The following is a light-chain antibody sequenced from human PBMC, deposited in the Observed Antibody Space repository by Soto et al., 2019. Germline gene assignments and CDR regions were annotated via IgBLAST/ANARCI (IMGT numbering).Light chain of an antibody. Sequence: DIVLTQSPLSLPVTPGEPASISCRSSQSLLHRSGYHYLDWYLQKPGQSPQLLIYLGSNRATGVPDRFSGRASGTDFTLKISRVEADDVGVYYCLPAPQPPPAFGQGTKVEIK. CDR3: LPAPQPPPA. V-gene: IGKV2-28*01. CDR2: LGS. CDR1: QSLLHRSGYHY. J-gene: IGKJ1*01.